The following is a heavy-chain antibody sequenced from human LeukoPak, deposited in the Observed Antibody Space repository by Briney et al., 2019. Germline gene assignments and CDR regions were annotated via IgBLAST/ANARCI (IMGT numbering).Heavy chain of an antibody. D-gene: IGHD3-22*01. Sequence: GGSLRLSCAASGFNFSTYSMNWVRQAPGKGLEWVSAISGSGGSTYYADSVKGRFTISRDNSKNTLYLQMNSLRAEDTAVYYCAKSRTYQYYCDSSGSDYWGHGTLVTVSS. CDR2: ISGSGGST. V-gene: IGHV3-23*01. J-gene: IGHJ4*01. CDR3: AKSRTYQYYCDSSGSDY. CDR1: GFNFSTYS.